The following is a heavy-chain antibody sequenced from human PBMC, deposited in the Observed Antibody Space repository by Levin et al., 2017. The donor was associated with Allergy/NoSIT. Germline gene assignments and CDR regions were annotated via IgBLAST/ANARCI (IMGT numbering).Heavy chain of an antibody. CDR1: GITFSNAW. D-gene: IGHD6-13*01. CDR2: IKSKTDGGTT. Sequence: GGSLRLSCAASGITFSNAWMSWARQAPGKGLEWVGRIKSKTDGGTTEYAAPVKGRFTISRDDSKNKLYLQMNSLKNEDTAVYVCTTYSSSWYYFDYWGQGTLVTVSS. V-gene: IGHV3-15*01. CDR3: TTYSSSWYYFDY. J-gene: IGHJ4*02.